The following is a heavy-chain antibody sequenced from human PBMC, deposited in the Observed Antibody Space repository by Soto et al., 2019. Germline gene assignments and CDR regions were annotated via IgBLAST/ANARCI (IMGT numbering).Heavy chain of an antibody. CDR1: GYSFTSYW. CDR2: IDPSDSYT. V-gene: IGHV5-10-1*01. J-gene: IGHJ6*02. CDR3: ASQVSVAPIPDV. D-gene: IGHD2-15*01. Sequence: GESLKISCKGSGYSFTSYWISWVRQMPGKGLEWMGRIDPSDSYTNYSPSFQGHVTISADKSISTAYLQWSSLKASDTAMYYCASQVSVAPIPDVWGQGTPVTVSS.